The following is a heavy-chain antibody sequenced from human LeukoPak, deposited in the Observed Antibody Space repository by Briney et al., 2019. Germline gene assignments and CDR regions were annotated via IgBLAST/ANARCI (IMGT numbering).Heavy chain of an antibody. CDR1: GFTFSSYA. CDR2: ISYDGSNK. J-gene: IGHJ5*02. Sequence: GRSLRLSCGASGFTFSSYAMHWVRQAPGKGLEWVAVISYDGSNKYYADSAKGRFTISRDNSKNTLYLQMNSLRAEDTAVYYSARDPGDGWFHPWGQGTLVPVSS. D-gene: IGHD1-1*01. CDR3: ARDPGDGWFHP. V-gene: IGHV3-30*04.